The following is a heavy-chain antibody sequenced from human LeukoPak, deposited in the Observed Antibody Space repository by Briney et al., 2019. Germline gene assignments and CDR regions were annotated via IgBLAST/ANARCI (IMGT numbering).Heavy chain of an antibody. V-gene: IGHV1-2*04. J-gene: IGHJ4*02. CDR2: INPDSGDT. CDR1: GYTFTDYY. CDR3: ARGGYYYGAGSHFKALDS. D-gene: IGHD3-10*01. Sequence: ASVTVSFKASGYTFTDYYMHWVRQAPGQGLEWMGWINPDSGDTNYEQKFQDWVTRTRDTSVNTVYMELSSLKSDDTAVYYCARGGYYYGAGSHFKALDSWGQGTLVIVSS.